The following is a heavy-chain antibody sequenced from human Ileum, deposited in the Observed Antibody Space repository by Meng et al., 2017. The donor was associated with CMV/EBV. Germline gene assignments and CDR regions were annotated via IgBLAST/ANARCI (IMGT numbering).Heavy chain of an antibody. CDR2: IYSSGTT. Sequence: LQVRESGRGLVKPSETLSLICSVSGGPISSGIYYWGWIRQPPGKGLEWIGSIYSSGTTFHNSSLKSRVSISVDTSKNQFSLTLNSVTAADTAVYYCARGAGWFDPWGQGTLVTVSS. CDR1: GGPISSGIYY. V-gene: IGHV4-39*07. J-gene: IGHJ5*02. D-gene: IGHD6-19*01. CDR3: ARGAGWFDP.